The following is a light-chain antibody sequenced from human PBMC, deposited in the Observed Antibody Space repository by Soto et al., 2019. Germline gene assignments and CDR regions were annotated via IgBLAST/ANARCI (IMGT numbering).Light chain of an antibody. CDR3: QQANSFPRT. CDR2: AAS. V-gene: IGKV1-12*01. J-gene: IGKJ1*01. Sequence: DIPMTQSPSSVSASVGDRVTITCRASQGISSWLAWYQKKPGKAPKLLIYAASSLQSGVPSRFSGSGSGTDFTLTISSLQPEDFATYYCQQANSFPRTFGQGTKVEIK. CDR1: QGISSW.